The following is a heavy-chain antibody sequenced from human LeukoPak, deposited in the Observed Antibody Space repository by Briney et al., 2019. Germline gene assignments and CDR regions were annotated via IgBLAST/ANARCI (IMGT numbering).Heavy chain of an antibody. CDR1: GGSISGSY. V-gene: IGHV4-59*12. CDR3: ARDGREAGGSLGSFDY. D-gene: IGHD3-16*01. J-gene: IGHJ4*02. CDR2: ISHTGNS. Sequence: SEKLSRTGTGSGGSISGSYWGWNRQGPEKGLEWIGYISHTGNSNYQTSLRSRVTMSLDRSNNQFSVMLSPVTAAETAGYFCARDGREAGGSLGSFDYWAQGPLVTVSS.